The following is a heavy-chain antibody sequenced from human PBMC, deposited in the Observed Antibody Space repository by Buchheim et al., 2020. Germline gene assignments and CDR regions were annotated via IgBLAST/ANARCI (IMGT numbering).Heavy chain of an antibody. CDR2: INSDGSST. J-gene: IGHJ4*02. D-gene: IGHD1-1*01. V-gene: IGHV3-74*01. Sequence: EVQLVESGGGLVQPGGSLRLSCAASGFTFSDLWMHWVRHTPGKGRMWVSRINSDGSSTIYGESVKGRFTVYRENAKNTPYLQMNSLRAEDTGVYYCARDPLLNGGTLDYWGQGT. CDR3: ARDPLLNGGTLDY. CDR1: GFTFSDLW.